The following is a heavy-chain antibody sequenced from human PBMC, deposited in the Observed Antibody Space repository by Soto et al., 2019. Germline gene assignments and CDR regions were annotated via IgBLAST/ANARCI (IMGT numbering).Heavy chain of an antibody. J-gene: IGHJ4*02. Sequence: GGALRLSCAASGFTFSTYWMHWVRQAPGEGLVWLSRITAAGTSTSSADSVKGRFTISRDNAKNTLYLQMNSLRAEDTAMYYCARGDHTYFDYWGQGILVTVSS. CDR3: ARGDHTYFDY. V-gene: IGHV3-74*01. CDR1: GFTFSTYW. CDR2: ITAAGTST.